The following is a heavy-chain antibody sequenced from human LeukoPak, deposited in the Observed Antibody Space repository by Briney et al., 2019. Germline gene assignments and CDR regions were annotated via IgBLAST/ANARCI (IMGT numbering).Heavy chain of an antibody. Sequence: GGSLRLSCAASGFTFSSYAMSWVRQAPGKGLEWVSAISGSGGSTYYADSVKGRFTISRDNSKNTLYLQMNSLRAEDTAVYYCAKALVDLWSGYSSYYFDYWGQGTLVTVSS. CDR1: GFTFSSYA. D-gene: IGHD3-3*01. J-gene: IGHJ4*02. CDR3: AKALVDLWSGYSSYYFDY. V-gene: IGHV3-23*01. CDR2: ISGSGGST.